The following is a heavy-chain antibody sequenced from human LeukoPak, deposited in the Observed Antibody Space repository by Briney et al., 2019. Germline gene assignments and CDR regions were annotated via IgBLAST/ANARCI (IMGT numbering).Heavy chain of an antibody. J-gene: IGHJ4*02. CDR1: GYTFTGYY. D-gene: IGHD2-15*01. CDR2: INPNSGGT. V-gene: IGHV1-2*02. CDR3: ARVGAAKRSFDY. Sequence: WASVKVSCKASGYTFTGYYMHWVRQAPGQGLEWMGWINPNSGGTNYAQKFQGRVTMTRDTSISTAYMELSRLRSDGTAVYYCARVGAAKRSFDYWGQGTLVTVSS.